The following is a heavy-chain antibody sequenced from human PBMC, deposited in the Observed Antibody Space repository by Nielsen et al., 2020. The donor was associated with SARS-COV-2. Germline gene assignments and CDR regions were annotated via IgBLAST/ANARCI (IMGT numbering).Heavy chain of an antibody. J-gene: IGHJ4*02. CDR2: IWYDGSNK. CDR3: ARDSGPYYFDY. V-gene: IGHV3-33*01. Sequence: GESLKISCAASGSTFSSYGMHWVRQAPGKGLEWVAVIWYDGSNKYYADSVKGRFTISRDNSKNTLYLQMNSLRAEDTAVYYCARDSGPYYFDYWGQGTLVTVSS. CDR1: GSTFSSYG. D-gene: IGHD3-10*01.